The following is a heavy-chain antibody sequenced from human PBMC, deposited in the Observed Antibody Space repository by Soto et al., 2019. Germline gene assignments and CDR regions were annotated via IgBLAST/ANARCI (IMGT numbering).Heavy chain of an antibody. D-gene: IGHD4-17*01. CDR1: GLPFSDRN. Sequence: PGGSLRLSCAASGLPFSDRNMDWVRQAPGKGLEWVGRIRKKTNSYTTEYAASVKGRFIISRDDSTNSLYLQMSSLKTEDTAVYYCTTVTTVDYYFDYWGQGTLVTVSS. V-gene: IGHV3-72*01. CDR2: IRKKTNSYTT. J-gene: IGHJ4*02. CDR3: TTVTTVDYYFDY.